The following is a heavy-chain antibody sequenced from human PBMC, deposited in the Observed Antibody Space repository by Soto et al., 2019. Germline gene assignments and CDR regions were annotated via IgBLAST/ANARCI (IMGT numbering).Heavy chain of an antibody. J-gene: IGHJ4*02. D-gene: IGHD5-18*01. CDR2: IDSDGSST. CDR3: ARDQADTAWGYYFDY. CDR1: GFTFSSYW. V-gene: IGHV3-74*01. Sequence: GGSLRLSCAASGFTFSSYWMHWVRQTPEKGLVWVSHIDSDGSSTTYADSVKGRFTISRDNAKNTLYLQMNSLRAEDTAVYYCARDQADTAWGYYFDYWGQGTLVTVSS.